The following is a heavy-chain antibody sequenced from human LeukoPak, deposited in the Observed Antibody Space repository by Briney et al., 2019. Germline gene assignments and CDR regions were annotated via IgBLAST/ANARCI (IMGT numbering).Heavy chain of an antibody. V-gene: IGHV3-21*01. CDR2: ISSSSGYI. CDR3: ARGPPDSSTR. CDR1: GFTFSSYS. D-gene: IGHD6-13*01. J-gene: IGHJ4*02. Sequence: GGSLRLSCAASGFTFSSYSMNWVRQAPGKGLGWVSSISSSSGYIRYADSVKGRFTISRDNAKNSLYLQMNSLRAEDTAVYYCARGPPDSSTRWGQGTLVTVSS.